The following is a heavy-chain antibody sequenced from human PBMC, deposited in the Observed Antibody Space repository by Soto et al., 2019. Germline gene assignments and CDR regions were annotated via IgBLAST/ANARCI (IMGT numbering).Heavy chain of an antibody. CDR3: ARDYYKYYDSSGYYRSPAY. V-gene: IGHV3-30-3*01. Sequence: GSLRLSCAASGFTFSSYAMHWVRQAPGKGLEWVALISYDGSDKDYADSVKGRFTISRDNSRNTLFLQMNSLKAEDTAVYYCARDYYKYYDSSGYYRSPAYWGQGTLVTVSS. CDR1: GFTFSSYA. J-gene: IGHJ4*02. CDR2: ISYDGSDK. D-gene: IGHD3-22*01.